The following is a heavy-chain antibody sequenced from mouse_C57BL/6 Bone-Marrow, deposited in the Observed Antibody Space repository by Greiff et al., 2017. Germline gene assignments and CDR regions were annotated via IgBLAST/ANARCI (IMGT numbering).Heavy chain of an antibody. CDR1: GYTFTDYY. V-gene: IGHV1-26*01. Sequence: VQLQQSGPELVKPGASVKISCKASGYTFTDYYMNWVKQSHGKSLEWIGDINPNNGGTSYNQKFKGKATLTVDKSSSTAYMELRSLTSEDSAVYYCARLREGFAYWGQGTLVTVSA. CDR2: INPNNGGT. D-gene: IGHD1-1*01. J-gene: IGHJ3*01. CDR3: ARLREGFAY.